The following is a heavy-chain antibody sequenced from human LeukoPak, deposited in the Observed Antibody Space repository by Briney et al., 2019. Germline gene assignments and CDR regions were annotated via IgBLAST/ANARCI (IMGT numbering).Heavy chain of an antibody. D-gene: IGHD6-6*01. J-gene: IGHJ5*02. CDR3: ARGGQQLVRGARKVNWFDP. V-gene: IGHV4-34*01. CDR2: INHSGST. CDR1: GGSFSGYY. Sequence: SETLSLTCAVYGGSFSGYYWGWIRQPPGKGLEWIGEINHSGSTNYNPSLKSRVTISVDTSKNQFSLKLSSVTAADTAVYYCARGGQQLVRGARKVNWFDPWGQGTLVTVSS.